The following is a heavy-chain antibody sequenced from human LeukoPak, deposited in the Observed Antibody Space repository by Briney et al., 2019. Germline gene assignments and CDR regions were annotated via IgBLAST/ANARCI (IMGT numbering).Heavy chain of an antibody. CDR3: ARRGETAVVPAATFFDY. V-gene: IGHV1-46*01. J-gene: IGHJ4*02. Sequence: XAXGYTFTSYYMHWVRQTPGQGLEWMGIINPSGGSTSYAQKFQGRVTMTRDTSTSTVYMELSSLRSEDTAVYYCARRGETAVVPAATFFDYWGQGTLVTVSS. CDR2: INPSGGST. D-gene: IGHD2-2*01. CDR1: GYTFTSYY.